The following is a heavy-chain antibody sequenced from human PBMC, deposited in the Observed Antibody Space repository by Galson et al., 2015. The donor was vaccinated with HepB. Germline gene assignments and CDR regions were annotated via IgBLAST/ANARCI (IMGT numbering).Heavy chain of an antibody. Sequence: CAISGDSVSTNSAAWNWIRQSPSRGLEWLGRTYFRSKWYKEYAESVKSRISINLDTSKNQFSLKVMFVTAADTAVYYCARSVVRANLGDAFDIWGQGTMVTVSS. V-gene: IGHV6-1*01. CDR2: TYFRSKWYK. CDR3: ARSVVRANLGDAFDI. J-gene: IGHJ3*02. CDR1: GDSVSTNSAA. D-gene: IGHD4-23*01.